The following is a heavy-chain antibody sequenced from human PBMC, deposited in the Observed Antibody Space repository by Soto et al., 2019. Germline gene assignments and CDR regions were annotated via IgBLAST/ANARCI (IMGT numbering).Heavy chain of an antibody. J-gene: IGHJ6*02. CDR1: GDSFTSYG. CDR2: ISAYNGNT. CDR3: ARGAASSYYYGMDV. Sequence: ASVKVSWKACGDSFTSYGISWVRQAPGQGLEWMGWISAYNGNTNYAQKLQGRVTMTTDTSTTTAYMGLRCLRSDDTAVYVCARGAASSYYYGMDVWGQGTTVTGSS. V-gene: IGHV1-18*01. D-gene: IGHD2-15*01.